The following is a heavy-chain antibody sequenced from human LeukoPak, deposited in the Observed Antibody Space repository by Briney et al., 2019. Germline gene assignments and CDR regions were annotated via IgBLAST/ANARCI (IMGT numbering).Heavy chain of an antibody. CDR1: GYTFTSYD. J-gene: IGHJ6*03. CDR3: ARAIRGVYGDYAPGYYYYYMDV. D-gene: IGHD4-17*01. CDR2: MNPNSGNT. Sequence: ASVKVSCKASGYTFTSYDINWVRQATGQGLEWMGSMNPNSGNTGSAQKFQGRVTMTRNTSISTAYMELSSLRSEDTAVYYCARAIRGVYGDYAPGYYYYYMDVWGKGTTVTVSS. V-gene: IGHV1-8*01.